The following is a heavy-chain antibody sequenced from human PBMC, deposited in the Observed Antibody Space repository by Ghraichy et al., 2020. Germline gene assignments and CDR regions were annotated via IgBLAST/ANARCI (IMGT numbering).Heavy chain of an antibody. J-gene: IGHJ1*01. CDR2: VYYTGST. Sequence: GSLRLSCNVSGVSINSNFWSWFRQPPGKGLEWIGYVYYTGSTDYNPSLRSSVIISVDRSKSQFSLRVNSVTAADTAVYFCARSYGDYGYFQDWGQGTLVVVSS. CDR1: GVSINSNF. D-gene: IGHD4-17*01. V-gene: IGHV4-59*01. CDR3: ARSYGDYGYFQD.